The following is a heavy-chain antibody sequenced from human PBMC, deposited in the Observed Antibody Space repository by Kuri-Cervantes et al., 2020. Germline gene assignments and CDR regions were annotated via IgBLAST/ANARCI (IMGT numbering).Heavy chain of an antibody. CDR3: ANPYYYDTSGYYTPMDV. CDR1: GFTFSSYA. J-gene: IGHJ6*03. CDR2: ISGSGSRP. D-gene: IGHD3-22*01. Sequence: GESLKISCAASGFTFSSYAMSWVRQAPGKGLEWVSAISGSGSRPYYADSVKGRFTISRDNSKNTLYLQMNSLRPEDTAVYYCANPYYYDTSGYYTPMDVWGKGTTVTVSS. V-gene: IGHV3-23*01.